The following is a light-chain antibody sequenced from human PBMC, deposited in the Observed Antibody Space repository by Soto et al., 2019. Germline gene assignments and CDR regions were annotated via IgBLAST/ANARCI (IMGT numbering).Light chain of an antibody. CDR3: LLSYGPLV. CDR1: TGAVTSGHY. Sequence: QTVVTQEPSLTVSPGGTVTLTCGSSTGAVTSGHYPYWFQQKPGQAPRTLIYDTNNKYSWTPARFSGSLLGGKAALTLSGAQPDDEADYYCLLSYGPLVFGGGTKLTVL. V-gene: IGLV7-46*01. J-gene: IGLJ3*02. CDR2: DTN.